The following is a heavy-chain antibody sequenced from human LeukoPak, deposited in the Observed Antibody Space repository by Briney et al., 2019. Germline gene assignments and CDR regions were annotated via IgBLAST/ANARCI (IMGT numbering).Heavy chain of an antibody. CDR2: INPNSGGT. CDR1: GYTFTGYY. CDR3: ARDLISSYDLGEVDY. J-gene: IGHJ4*02. D-gene: IGHD5-12*01. V-gene: IGHV1-2*02. Sequence: ASVKVSCKASGYTFTGYYMHWVRQAPGQGLEWMGWINPNSGGTNYAQKFQGRVTMTRDTSISTAYMELSRLRSDDTAVYYCARDLISSYDLGEVDYWGQGTLVTVSS.